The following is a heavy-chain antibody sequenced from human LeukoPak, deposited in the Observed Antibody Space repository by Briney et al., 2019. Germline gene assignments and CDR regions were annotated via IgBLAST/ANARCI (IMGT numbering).Heavy chain of an antibody. CDR3: AKSECGSDGCKLLNY. J-gene: IGHJ4*02. CDR2: IDGGGYAT. V-gene: IGHV3-23*01. D-gene: IGHD5-24*01. Sequence: GGSLRLSCAVSGFTFSSYSMNWVRQAPGKGLEWLSAIDGGGYATKYVDSVEGRFTISRDNSKNTLSLQMNSLRVEDTAIYYCAKSECGSDGCKLLNYWGQGILVTVSS. CDR1: GFTFSSYS.